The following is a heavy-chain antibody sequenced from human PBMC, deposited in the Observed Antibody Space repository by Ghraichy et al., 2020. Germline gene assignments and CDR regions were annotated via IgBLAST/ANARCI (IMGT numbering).Heavy chain of an antibody. CDR2: INHSGST. V-gene: IGHV4-34*01. Sequence: SETLSLTCAVYGGSFSGYYWSWIRQPPGKGLEWIGEINHSGSTNYNPSLKSRVTISVDTSKNQFSLKLSSVTAADTAVYYCARGGPNYYDFWSGRQYYYYMDVWGKGTTVTVSS. D-gene: IGHD3-3*01. CDR1: GGSFSGYY. J-gene: IGHJ6*03. CDR3: ARGGPNYYDFWSGRQYYYYMDV.